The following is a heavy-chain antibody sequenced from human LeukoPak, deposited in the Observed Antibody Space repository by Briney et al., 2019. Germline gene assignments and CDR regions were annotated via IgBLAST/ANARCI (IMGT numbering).Heavy chain of an antibody. CDR1: GGTFSSYA. V-gene: IGHV7-4-1*02. D-gene: IGHD6-13*01. CDR3: GRNGIAAAGDVNY. J-gene: IGHJ4*02. Sequence: ASVKVSCKASGGTFSSYAISWVRQAPAQGLEWMGWINTNTGNPTYAQGFTGRFVFSLDTSVSTAYLEISSLKAEDTAVYYCGRNGIAAAGDVNYWGQGTLVTVSS. CDR2: INTNTGNP.